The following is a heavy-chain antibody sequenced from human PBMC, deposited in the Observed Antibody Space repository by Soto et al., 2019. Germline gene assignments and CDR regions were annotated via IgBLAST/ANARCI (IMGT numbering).Heavy chain of an antibody. CDR3: ARSSTYYYDSSGWTSGWFDP. D-gene: IGHD3-22*01. CDR1: GGTFSSYA. V-gene: IGHV1-69*13. Sequence: SVKVSCKASGGTFSSYAISWVRQAPGQGLEWMGGIIPIFGTANYAQKFQGRATITADESTSTAYMELSSLRSEDTAVYYCARSSTYYYDSSGWTSGWFDPWGQGTLVTVSS. CDR2: IIPIFGTA. J-gene: IGHJ5*02.